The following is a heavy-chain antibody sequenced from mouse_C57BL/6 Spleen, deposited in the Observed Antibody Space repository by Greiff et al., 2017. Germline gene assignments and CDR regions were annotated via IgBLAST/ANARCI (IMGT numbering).Heavy chain of an antibody. CDR2: IYPGNSDT. CDR1: GYTFTSYW. J-gene: IGHJ4*01. D-gene: IGHD2-1*01. V-gene: IGHV1-5*01. Sequence: EVKLVESGTVLARPGASVKMSCKTSGYTFTSYWMHWVKQRPGQGLEWIGAIYPGNSDTSYNQKFKGKAKLTAVTSASTAYMELSSLTNEDSAVYYCTRNGNYHFYYAMDYWGQGTSVTVSS. CDR3: TRNGNYHFYYAMDY.